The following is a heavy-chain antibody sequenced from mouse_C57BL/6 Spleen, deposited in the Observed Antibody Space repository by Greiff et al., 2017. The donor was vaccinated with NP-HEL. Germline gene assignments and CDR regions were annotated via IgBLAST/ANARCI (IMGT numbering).Heavy chain of an antibody. Sequence: QVQLKQSGPELVKPGASVKISCKASGYAFSSSWMNWVKQRPGKGLEWIGRIYPGDGDTNYNGKFKGKATLTADKSSSTAYMQLSSLTSEDSAVYFCARPITTVVHSYAMDYWGQGTSVTVSS. D-gene: IGHD1-1*01. CDR1: GYAFSSSW. CDR3: ARPITTVVHSYAMDY. V-gene: IGHV1-82*01. J-gene: IGHJ4*01. CDR2: IYPGDGDT.